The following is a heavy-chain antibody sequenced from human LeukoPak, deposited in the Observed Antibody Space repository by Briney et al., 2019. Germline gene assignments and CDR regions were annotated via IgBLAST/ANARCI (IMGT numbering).Heavy chain of an antibody. CDR1: GGSISSDSYY. V-gene: IGHV4-39*01. D-gene: IGHD5-24*01. J-gene: IGHJ4*02. CDR3: ARVGRGGMATPTFDS. CDR2: VYYSGSA. Sequence: SETLSLTCTVSGGSISSDSYYWGWIRQPPGKGLEFIGIVYYSGSAYYNPSLKSRVTISVDTSKNQFSLKLSSVTAADTAVYYCARVGRGGMATPTFDSWGQGTLVTVSS.